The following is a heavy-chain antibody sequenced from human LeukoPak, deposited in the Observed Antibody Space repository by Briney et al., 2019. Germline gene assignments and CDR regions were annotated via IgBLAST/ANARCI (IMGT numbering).Heavy chain of an antibody. CDR1: GYTFTDYY. CDR2: INPNSGGT. D-gene: IGHD1-14*01. CDR3: ARSRPGTFDY. J-gene: IGHJ4*02. Sequence: ASVKVSCKASGYTFTDYYMHWVRQTPGQGLEWMGWINPNSGGTNYAQKFQGRVTMTRDTSISTAYMELSRLRSDDTAVYYCARSRPGTFDYWGQGTLVTVSS. V-gene: IGHV1-2*02.